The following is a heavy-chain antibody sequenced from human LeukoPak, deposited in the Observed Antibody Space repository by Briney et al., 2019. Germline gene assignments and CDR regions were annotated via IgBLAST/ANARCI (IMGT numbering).Heavy chain of an antibody. CDR1: GGSISSGVYS. J-gene: IGHJ5*02. CDR3: AREYSSSSGWFDP. CDR2: IYYGGNT. V-gene: IGHV4-30-4*07. Sequence: PSETLSLTCAVSGGSISSGVYSWSWVRQPPGKGLEWIGYIYYGGNTYYNPSLKSRLTISLDTSNSQFSLKLSSVTAADTAVYYCAREYSSSSGWFDPWGQGTLVTVSS. D-gene: IGHD6-6*01.